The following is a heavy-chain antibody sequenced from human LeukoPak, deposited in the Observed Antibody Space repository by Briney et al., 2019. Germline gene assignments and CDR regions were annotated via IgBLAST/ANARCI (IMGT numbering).Heavy chain of an antibody. CDR2: IYYSGST. CDR3: ARGKYYGDSDY. Sequence: SETLSLTCTVSGDSVISGLYYWTWVRQPPGKGLEWIGYIYYSGSTTYSPSLKSRVTISIDTSKNQFSLNLKSVTAADTAVYFCARGKYYGDSDYWGQGTLVTVSS. J-gene: IGHJ4*02. D-gene: IGHD3-3*01. CDR1: GDSVISGLYY. V-gene: IGHV4-61*01.